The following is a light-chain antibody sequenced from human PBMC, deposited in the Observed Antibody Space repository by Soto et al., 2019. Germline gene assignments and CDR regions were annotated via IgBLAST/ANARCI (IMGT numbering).Light chain of an antibody. CDR3: CSYAGTFVWV. Sequence: QSALTQPRSVSGSPGQSVTISCTGTSSDVGGSKYVSWYQQHPGKAPKLMIFDVSGRPSGVPDRFSGSKSGNTASLTISGLQAEDEADYYCCSYAGTFVWVFGGGTKLTVL. CDR2: DVS. V-gene: IGLV2-11*01. CDR1: SSDVGGSKY. J-gene: IGLJ3*02.